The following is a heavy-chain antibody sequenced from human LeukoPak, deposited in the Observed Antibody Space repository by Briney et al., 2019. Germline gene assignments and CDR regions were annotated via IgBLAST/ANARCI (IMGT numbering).Heavy chain of an antibody. Sequence: ASVKVSCKASGGTFSSYAISWVRQAPGQGLEWMGGIIPIFGTANYAQKFQGRVTMTRDMSTSTVYMELSSLRSEDTAIYYCARSSGWYSVDYWGQGTLVTVSS. CDR3: ARSSGWYSVDY. V-gene: IGHV1-69*05. J-gene: IGHJ4*01. CDR1: GGTFSSYA. CDR2: IIPIFGTA. D-gene: IGHD6-19*01.